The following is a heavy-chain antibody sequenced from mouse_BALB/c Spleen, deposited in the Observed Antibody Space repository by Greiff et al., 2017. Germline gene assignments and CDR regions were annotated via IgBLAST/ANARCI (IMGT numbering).Heavy chain of an antibody. J-gene: IGHJ4*01. CDR1: GFTFSSYA. CDR3: ARGRDPYYYAMDY. V-gene: IGHV5-6-5*01. Sequence: EVMLVESGGGLVKPGGSLKLSCAASGFTFSSYAMSWVRQTPEKRLEWVASISSGGSTYYPDSVKGRFTISRDNARNILYLQMSSLRSEDTAMYYCARGRDPYYYAMDYWGQGTSVTVSS. CDR2: ISSGGST. D-gene: IGHD3-3*01.